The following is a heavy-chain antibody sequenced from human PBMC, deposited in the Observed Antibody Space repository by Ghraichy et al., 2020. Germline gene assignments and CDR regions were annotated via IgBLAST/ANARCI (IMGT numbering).Heavy chain of an antibody. V-gene: IGHV3-21*01. J-gene: IGHJ4*02. CDR1: GFTFSSYS. Sequence: GGSLRLSCAASGFTFSSYSMNWVRQAPGKGLEWVSSISSNSSSIYYADSVKGRFTISRDNAKNSLYLQMNSLRAEDTAVYYCARDPHEYYDFWSAYTGYFDYCGQGTLVTVSS. CDR2: ISSNSSSI. CDR3: ARDPHEYYDFWSAYTGYFDY. D-gene: IGHD3-3*01.